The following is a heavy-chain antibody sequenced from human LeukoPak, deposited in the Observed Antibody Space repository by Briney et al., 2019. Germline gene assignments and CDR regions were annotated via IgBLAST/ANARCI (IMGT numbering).Heavy chain of an antibody. J-gene: IGHJ6*02. D-gene: IGHD6-13*01. Sequence: TGGSLRLSCAASGFTFSIYWVSWVRQAPGKGLEWVANIKQDGSEKYYVDSVKGRFTISRDNAKNSLYLQMNSLRAEDTAVYYCARDPYSSSWYTHYYYYGMDVWGQGTTVTVSS. CDR2: IKQDGSEK. CDR3: ARDPYSSSWYTHYYYYGMDV. V-gene: IGHV3-7*01. CDR1: GFTFSIYW.